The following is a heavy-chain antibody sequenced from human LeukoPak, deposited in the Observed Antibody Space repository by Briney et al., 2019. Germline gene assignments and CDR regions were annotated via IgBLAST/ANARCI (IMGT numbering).Heavy chain of an antibody. CDR3: ARGGAPSRATWSRYYCYYMDV. J-gene: IGHJ6*03. D-gene: IGHD3-3*01. Sequence: PGGSLRLSCAASGFTVSSNYMSWVRQAPGKGLEWVSVIYSGGSTYYADSVKGRFTISRDNSKNTLYLQMNSLRAEDTAVYYCARGGAPSRATWSRYYCYYMDVWGKGTTVTVSS. CDR2: IYSGGST. V-gene: IGHV3-53*01. CDR1: GFTVSSNY.